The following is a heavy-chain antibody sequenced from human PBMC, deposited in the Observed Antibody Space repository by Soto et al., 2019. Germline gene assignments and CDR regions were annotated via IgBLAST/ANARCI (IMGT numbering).Heavy chain of an antibody. D-gene: IGHD1-26*01. CDR3: ARVYWGDYYYYGMDV. CDR1: GGTFSSYT. Sequence: SVKVSCKAPGGTFSSYTISWVRQAPGQGLEWMGRIIPILGIANYAQKFQGRVTITADESTSTAYMELSSLRSEDTAVYYCARVYWGDYYYYGMDVWGQGTTVTVSS. CDR2: IIPILGIA. J-gene: IGHJ6*02. V-gene: IGHV1-69*02.